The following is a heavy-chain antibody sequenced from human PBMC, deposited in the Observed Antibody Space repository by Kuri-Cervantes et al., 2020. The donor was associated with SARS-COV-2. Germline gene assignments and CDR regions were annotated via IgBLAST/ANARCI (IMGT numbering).Heavy chain of an antibody. V-gene: IGHV4-34*01. CDR1: GGSFSGYY. Sequence: ESLKISCAVYGGSFSGYYWSWIRQPPGKGLEWIGEINHSGSTNYNPSLKRRVTVSVDTSKNQFSLKLSSVTAADTAVYYCAGSYSSGWNFDYWGQGTLVTVSS. CDR2: INHSGST. J-gene: IGHJ4*02. CDR3: AGSYSSGWNFDY. D-gene: IGHD6-19*01.